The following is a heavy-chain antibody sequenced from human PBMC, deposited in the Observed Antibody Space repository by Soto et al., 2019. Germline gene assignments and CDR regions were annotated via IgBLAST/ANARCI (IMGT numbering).Heavy chain of an antibody. J-gene: IGHJ4*02. D-gene: IGHD6-6*01. CDR3: ARDRRGSSRSGFDY. CDR2: ISAYNGNT. V-gene: IGHV1-18*04. CDR1: GYTFTSYG. Sequence: ASVKVSCNASGYTFTSYGISWVRQAPGQGLEWTGWISAYNGNTNYAQKLQGRVTMTTDTSTSTVYMELRSLRSDDTAVYYCARDRRGSSRSGFDYWGQGTLFTVSS.